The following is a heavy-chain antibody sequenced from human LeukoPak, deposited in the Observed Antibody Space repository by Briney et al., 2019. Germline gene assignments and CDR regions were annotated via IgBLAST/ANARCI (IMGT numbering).Heavy chain of an antibody. J-gene: IGHJ4*02. CDR1: GGTFRSYA. CDR3: ARDNDYSNYDFDY. Sequence: SVKVSXKASGGTFRSYAISWVRQAPGQGLEWMGGIVPVLGTPSCAQKFQGRVTITADDNTSTAYMELSSLRSEDTAVYYCARDNDYSNYDFDYWGQGTLVTVSS. CDR2: IVPVLGTP. V-gene: IGHV1-69*13. D-gene: IGHD4-11*01.